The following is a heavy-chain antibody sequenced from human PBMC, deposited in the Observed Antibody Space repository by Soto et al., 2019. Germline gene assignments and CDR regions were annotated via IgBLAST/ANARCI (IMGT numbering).Heavy chain of an antibody. CDR1: GYTFTGYY. J-gene: IGHJ6*02. CDR3: ARDSYCSGGSCYYYGMDV. D-gene: IGHD2-15*01. V-gene: IGHV1-2*04. Sequence: GASVKVSCKASGYTFTGYYMHWVRQAPGQGLEWMGWINPNSGGTNYAQKFQGWVTMTRDTSISTAYMELSRLRSDDTAVYYCARDSYCSGGSCYYYGMDVWGQGTTVTVSS. CDR2: INPNSGGT.